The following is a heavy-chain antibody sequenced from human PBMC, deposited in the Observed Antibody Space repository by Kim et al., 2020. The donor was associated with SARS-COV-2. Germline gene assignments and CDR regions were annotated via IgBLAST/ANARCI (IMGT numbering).Heavy chain of an antibody. CDR1: GFTFSSYA. D-gene: IGHD3-22*01. CDR3: AKANPDSSGYLENWFDP. Sequence: GGSLRLSCAASGFTFSSYAMSWVRQAPGKGLEWVSAISGSGGSTYYADSVKGRFTISRDNSKNTLYLQMNSLRAEDTAVYYCAKANPDSSGYLENWFDPWGQGTLVTVSS. CDR2: ISGSGGST. J-gene: IGHJ5*02. V-gene: IGHV3-23*01.